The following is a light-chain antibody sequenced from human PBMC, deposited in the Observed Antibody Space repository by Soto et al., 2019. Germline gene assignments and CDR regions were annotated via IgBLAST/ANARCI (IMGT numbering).Light chain of an antibody. CDR1: SSDVGGYNY. Sequence: QSALTQPPSASGSPGQSVTISCTGTSSDVGGYNYVSWYQQHPGKAPKLMIYEVTKRPSGDPDRFSGSKSGKTASLTVSGLQAEDEADYYFSSYAGSNNVVFGGGTKLTVL. J-gene: IGLJ2*01. CDR2: EVT. V-gene: IGLV2-8*01. CDR3: SSYAGSNNVV.